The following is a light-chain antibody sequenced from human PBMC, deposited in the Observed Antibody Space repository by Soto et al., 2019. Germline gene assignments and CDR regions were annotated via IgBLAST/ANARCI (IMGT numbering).Light chain of an antibody. CDR1: QSISSW. CDR3: QQYNSYSKT. CDR2: DAS. J-gene: IGKJ1*01. Sequence: DIPMAQSPSTLSPYLAARVPITWRASQSISSWLAWYQQRPGKAPKLLIYDASSLESGVPSRFSGSGSGTEFTLTISSLQPDDFATYYCQQYNSYSKTFGQGTKVDIK. V-gene: IGKV1-5*01.